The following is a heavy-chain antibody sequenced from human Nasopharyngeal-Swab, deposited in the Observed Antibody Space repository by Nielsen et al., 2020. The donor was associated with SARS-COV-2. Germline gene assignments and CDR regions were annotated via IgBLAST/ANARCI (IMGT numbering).Heavy chain of an antibody. CDR3: AKANWELGLYFDY. Sequence: GGSLRLSCAASGFTFSSYGMHWVRQAPGKGLEWVAVISYDGSNKYYADSVKGRFTISRDNSKNTLYLQMNSLRAEDTAVYYCAKANWELGLYFDYWCQGTLVTVSS. D-gene: IGHD7-27*01. V-gene: IGHV3-30*18. CDR1: GFTFSSYG. J-gene: IGHJ4*02. CDR2: ISYDGSNK.